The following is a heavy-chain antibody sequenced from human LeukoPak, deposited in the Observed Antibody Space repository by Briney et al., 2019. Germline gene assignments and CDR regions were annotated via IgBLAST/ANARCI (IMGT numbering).Heavy chain of an antibody. CDR1: GGTFSSYA. CDR2: IIPIFGTA. CDR3: ARNKISVVAFDY. J-gene: IGHJ4*02. Sequence: SVKVSCKASGGTFSSYAISWVRQAPGQGLEWMGGIIPIFGTANYAQKFQGRVTITADKSTSTAYMELSSLRSEDTAVYYCARNKISVVAFDYWGQGTLVTVSS. V-gene: IGHV1-69*06. D-gene: IGHD2-15*01.